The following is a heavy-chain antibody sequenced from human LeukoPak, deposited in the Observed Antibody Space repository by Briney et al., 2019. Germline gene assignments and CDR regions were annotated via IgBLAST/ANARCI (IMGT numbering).Heavy chain of an antibody. D-gene: IGHD6-19*01. J-gene: IGHJ4*02. CDR2: IYSGGST. CDR1: GFTVSSNY. V-gene: IGHV3-53*01. CDR3: ARAMYSSGWYTAFDY. Sequence: AGGSLRLSCAASGFTVSSNYMSWVRQAPGKGLEWVSVIYSGGSTYHADSVKGRFTISRDNSKNTLYLQMNSLRAEDTAVYYCARAMYSSGWYTAFDYWGQGTLVTVSS.